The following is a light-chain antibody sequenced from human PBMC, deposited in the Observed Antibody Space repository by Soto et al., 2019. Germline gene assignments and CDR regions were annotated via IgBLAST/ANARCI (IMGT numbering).Light chain of an antibody. CDR2: GAA. CDR3: QLFGSSPPYT. CDR1: ESVSSSS. Sequence: EIVLTQSPGTLSLSPGERATLSCRASESVSSSSLAWYQQRPGQAPRLLISGAAYRATGIPDRFSGSGSGKDFTLTITGLEPEDFAVYYCQLFGSSPPYTFGQGTKLESK. J-gene: IGKJ2*01. V-gene: IGKV3-20*01.